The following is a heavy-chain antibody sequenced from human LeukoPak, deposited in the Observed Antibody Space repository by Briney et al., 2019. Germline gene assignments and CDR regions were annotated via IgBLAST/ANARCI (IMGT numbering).Heavy chain of an antibody. CDR3: ARDRQRWLQLNWFDP. CDR2: INPSGGST. J-gene: IGHJ5*02. D-gene: IGHD5-24*01. CDR1: GYTFTSYY. Sequence: ASVKVSCKASGYTFTSYYMHWVRQAPGQGLEWMGIINPSGGSTSYAQKFQGRVTMTRDTSTSTVYMELSSLRSEDTAVYYCARDRQRWLQLNWFDPWGQGTLVTVSS. V-gene: IGHV1-46*01.